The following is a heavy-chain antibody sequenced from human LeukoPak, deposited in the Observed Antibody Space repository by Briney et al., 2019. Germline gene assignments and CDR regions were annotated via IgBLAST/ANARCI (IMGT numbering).Heavy chain of an antibody. D-gene: IGHD2-2*01. Sequence: GASVKVSCKASGYTFTGYYMHWVRQAPGQGLEWMGWINPNSGGTNYAQKFQGRVTMTRDTSISTAYMELSRLRSDDTAVYYCARALQVYCSSTSCPPLIDYWGQGTLVTVSS. CDR1: GYTFTGYY. CDR2: INPNSGGT. V-gene: IGHV1-2*02. CDR3: ARALQVYCSSTSCPPLIDY. J-gene: IGHJ4*02.